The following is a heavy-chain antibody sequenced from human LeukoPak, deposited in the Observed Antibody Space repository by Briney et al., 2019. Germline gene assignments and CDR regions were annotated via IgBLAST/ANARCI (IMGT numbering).Heavy chain of an antibody. D-gene: IGHD6-13*01. V-gene: IGHV4-30-2*01. Sequence: SQTLSLTCAVSGGSISSGGYSWSWIRQPPGKGLEWIGYIYHSGSTYYNPSLKSRVTISVDRSKNQFSLKLSSVTAADTAVYYCAREGIGFDYWGQGTLVTVSP. CDR1: GGSISSGGYS. CDR3: AREGIGFDY. CDR2: IYHSGST. J-gene: IGHJ4*02.